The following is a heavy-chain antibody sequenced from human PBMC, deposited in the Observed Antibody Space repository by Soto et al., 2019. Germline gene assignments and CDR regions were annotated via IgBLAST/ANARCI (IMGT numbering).Heavy chain of an antibody. CDR2: IYYNGST. J-gene: IGHJ5*02. CDR3: ARQRVIPATPTNWFDP. D-gene: IGHD2-15*01. V-gene: IGHV4-39*01. CDR1: GGSVSSRSYF. Sequence: QVQVQESGPGLVKPSDTLSLTCTVSGGSVSSRSYFWGWIRQPPGKGLEWIGTIYYNGSTYYNPSLMSRVTLSVDTSKNQFSLKLTSVTASDTALYYCARQRVIPATPTNWFDPWGQGTLVTVSS.